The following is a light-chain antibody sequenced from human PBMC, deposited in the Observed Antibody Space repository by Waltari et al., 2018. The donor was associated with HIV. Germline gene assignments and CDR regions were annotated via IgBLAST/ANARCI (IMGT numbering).Light chain of an antibody. V-gene: IGLV1-40*01. CDR2: GDS. Sequence: QSVLTQPPSVSGAPGQRVTISCTGSSPNIRAGYDVHWYQQLPGTAPKLLIYGDSNRPSGVPDRFSGSKSGTSASLAITGLQAEDEADYYCQSYDISLSGVVFGGGTKLTVL. CDR3: QSYDISLSGVV. CDR1: SPNIRAGYD. J-gene: IGLJ2*01.